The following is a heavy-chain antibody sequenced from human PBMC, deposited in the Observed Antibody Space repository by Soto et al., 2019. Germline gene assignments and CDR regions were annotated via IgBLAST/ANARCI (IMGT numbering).Heavy chain of an antibody. CDR3: ARDQFHSNYYDY. CDR2: IWYDGSNK. V-gene: IGHV3-33*01. Sequence: LGLSCAASGFTFSSYGMHWVRQAPGKGLEWVAVIWYDGSNKYYADSVKGRFTISRDNSKNTLYLQMNSLRAEDTAVYYCARDQFHSNYYDYWGQGTLVTVSS. J-gene: IGHJ4*02. D-gene: IGHD4-4*01. CDR1: GFTFSSYG.